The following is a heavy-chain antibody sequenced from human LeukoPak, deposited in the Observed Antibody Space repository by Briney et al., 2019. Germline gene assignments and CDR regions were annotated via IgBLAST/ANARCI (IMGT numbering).Heavy chain of an antibody. J-gene: IGHJ4*02. Sequence: GRSLRLFCAASGFTFEDHVMHWVRHAPGKGLEWVSSISWSGDRMGYADAVKGRFTISRDNAKNSLFLQMNSLRVEDTALYYCAKDLGGSATTVWGQGTLVTVSS. V-gene: IGHV3-9*01. CDR1: GFTFEDHV. CDR2: ISWSGDRM. D-gene: IGHD2-2*01. CDR3: AKDLGGSATTV.